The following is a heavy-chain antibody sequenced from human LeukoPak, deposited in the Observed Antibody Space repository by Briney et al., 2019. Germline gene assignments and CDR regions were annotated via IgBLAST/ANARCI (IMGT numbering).Heavy chain of an antibody. Sequence: GGSLRLSCAASGFTFRTFSMNWVRQAPGKGLEWVASISTASSYIEYADSVKGRFTVSRDSAKNSLYLQMNSLRADDSAIYYCARRDYYFYSMDVWGKGTTVTVSS. CDR2: ISTASSYI. V-gene: IGHV3-21*01. J-gene: IGHJ6*03. CDR1: GFTFRTFS. CDR3: ARRDYYFYSMDV.